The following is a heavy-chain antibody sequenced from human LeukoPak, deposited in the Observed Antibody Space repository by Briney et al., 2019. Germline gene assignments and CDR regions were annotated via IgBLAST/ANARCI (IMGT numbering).Heavy chain of an antibody. CDR1: GFTFSSYW. V-gene: IGHV3-7*01. D-gene: IGHD3-16*02. Sequence: GGSLRLSCAASGFTFSSYWMSWVRQAPGKGLEWVANIEQDGSEKYYVDSVKGRFTISRDNAKNSLYLQMNSLRAEDTAVYYCAKSSFGGVIAPFDYWGQGTLVTVSS. CDR3: AKSSFGGVIAPFDY. CDR2: IEQDGSEK. J-gene: IGHJ4*02.